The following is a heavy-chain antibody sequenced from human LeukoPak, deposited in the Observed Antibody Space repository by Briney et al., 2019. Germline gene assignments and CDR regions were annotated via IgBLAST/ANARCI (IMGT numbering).Heavy chain of an antibody. D-gene: IGHD1-26*01. J-gene: IGHJ3*02. CDR1: GFTFSSYA. V-gene: IGHV3-23*01. Sequence: PGGSLRLSCAASGFTFSSYAMSWVRQAPGEGLEWVSAISGSGGSTYYADSVKGRFTISRDNSKNTLYLQMNSLRAEDTAVYYCAKGRSGSYSYGAFDIWGQGTMVTVSS. CDR3: AKGRSGSYSYGAFDI. CDR2: ISGSGGST.